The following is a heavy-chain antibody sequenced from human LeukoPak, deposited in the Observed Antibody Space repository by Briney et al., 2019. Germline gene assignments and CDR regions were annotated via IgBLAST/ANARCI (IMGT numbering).Heavy chain of an antibody. D-gene: IGHD1-1*01. J-gene: IGHJ5*01. CDR1: GFIFSNTW. Sequence: GGSLRLSCVASGFIFSNTWMHWVRQAPGKGRVWIARINSDGSSATYVDSVEGRLTISRDNAKNTLYLEMNSLRVDDTAVYYCARGPQTADCWFDSWGQGTLVTVSS. V-gene: IGHV3-74*03. CDR3: ARGPQTADCWFDS. CDR2: INSDGSSA.